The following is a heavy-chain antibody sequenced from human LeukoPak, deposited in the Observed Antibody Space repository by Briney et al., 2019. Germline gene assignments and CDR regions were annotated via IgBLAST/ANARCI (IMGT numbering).Heavy chain of an antibody. CDR1: GGSFSGYY. V-gene: IGHV4-34*01. Sequence: SETLSFTCAVYGGSFSGYYWSWIRQPPGKGLEWIGEINHSGSTNYNPSLKSRVTISVDTSKNQFSLKLSSATAADTAVYYCARGNTAAAGKVYFDYWGQGTLVTVSS. CDR3: ARGNTAAAGKVYFDY. D-gene: IGHD6-13*01. J-gene: IGHJ4*02. CDR2: INHSGST.